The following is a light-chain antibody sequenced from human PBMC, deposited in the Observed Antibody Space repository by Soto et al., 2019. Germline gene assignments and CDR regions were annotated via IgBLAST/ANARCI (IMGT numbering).Light chain of an antibody. Sequence: EIVLTQSPGTLSLSPGERATLSCRASQSVSNKYVAWYQQKPGQAPRLLIYGASTRATGIPDRFSGSGSETDFILTISRLEPEDFAVYYCQQYCNSPLTCGGGTMVDIK. CDR3: QQYCNSPLT. J-gene: IGKJ4*01. V-gene: IGKV3-20*01. CDR1: QSVSNKY. CDR2: GAS.